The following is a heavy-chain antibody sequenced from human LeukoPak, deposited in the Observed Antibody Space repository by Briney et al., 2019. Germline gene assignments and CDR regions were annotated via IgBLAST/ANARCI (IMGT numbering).Heavy chain of an antibody. CDR2: IDWEGGTS. CDR1: GFTFGNHV. D-gene: IGHD4-11*01. J-gene: IGHJ5*02. CDR3: VRGQARDTTPAGWGSHLDR. V-gene: IGHV3-9*01. Sequence: PGRSLRLSCAASGFTFGNHVMHWVRQAPGKRLEWVSAIDWEGGTSAYAVSVKGRFTISRDGAKSILYLQMNSLRPEDTAFYLCVRGQARDTTPAGWGSHLDRWGLGTLVTVSS.